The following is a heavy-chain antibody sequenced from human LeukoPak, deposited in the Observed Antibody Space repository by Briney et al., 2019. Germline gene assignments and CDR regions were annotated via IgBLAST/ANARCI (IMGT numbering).Heavy chain of an antibody. CDR2: INAGNGNT. CDR3: ARSLPRIDFDY. J-gene: IGHJ4*02. V-gene: IGHV1-3*03. Sequence: ASVTVSCKASGYTFTSYAMHWVRQAPGQRLEWMGWINAGNGNTKYSQEFQGRVTMTRNTSISTAYMELSSLRSEDTAVYYCARSLPRIDFDYWGQGTLVTVSS. CDR1: GYTFTSYA.